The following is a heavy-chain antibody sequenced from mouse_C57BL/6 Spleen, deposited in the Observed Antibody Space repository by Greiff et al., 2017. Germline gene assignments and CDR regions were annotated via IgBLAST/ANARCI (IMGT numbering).Heavy chain of an antibody. J-gene: IGHJ2*01. Sequence: VQLQQSGPELVKPGASVKIPCKASGYTFTDYNMDWVKQSHGKSLEWIGDINPNNGGTIYNQKFKGKATLTVDKSSSTAYMEIRSLTSEDTAVYYCARERGNSGNYFDYWGQGTTLTVSS. CDR1: GYTFTDYN. D-gene: IGHD2-1*01. CDR2: INPNNGGT. CDR3: ARERGNSGNYFDY. V-gene: IGHV1-18*01.